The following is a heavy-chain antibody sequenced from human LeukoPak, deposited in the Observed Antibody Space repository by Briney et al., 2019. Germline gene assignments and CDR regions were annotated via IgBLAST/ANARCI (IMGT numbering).Heavy chain of an antibody. Sequence: SETLSLTCTLSGGSMRNHYWSWIRQPPGKRLEWIGYIYDSETTNYNPSLKSRVTMSLDTSENQFSLKLTSVTAADTALYYCATRPGGSTWHGVFDFWSRGTLVTVSS. D-gene: IGHD6-13*01. CDR3: ATRPGGSTWHGVFDF. CDR2: IYDSETT. J-gene: IGHJ4*02. V-gene: IGHV4-59*11. CDR1: GGSMRNHY.